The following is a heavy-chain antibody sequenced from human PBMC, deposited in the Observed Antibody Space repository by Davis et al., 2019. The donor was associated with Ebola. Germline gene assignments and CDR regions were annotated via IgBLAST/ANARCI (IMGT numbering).Heavy chain of an antibody. CDR1: GLIFNNYW. V-gene: IGHV3-7*03. Sequence: GGSLRLSCAASGLIFNNYWMSWIRQAPGKGPEWVAIIKEDGGEKYYVDSVRGRFIISRDNAKNSLYLQMNSLRAEDTAVYYCARDVLGLYGMDLWGQGTTVTVSS. D-gene: IGHD6-19*01. CDR3: ARDVLGLYGMDL. J-gene: IGHJ6*02. CDR2: IKEDGGEK.